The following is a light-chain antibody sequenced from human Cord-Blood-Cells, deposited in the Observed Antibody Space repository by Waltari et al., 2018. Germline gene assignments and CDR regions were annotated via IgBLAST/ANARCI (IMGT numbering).Light chain of an antibody. CDR1: QSVSSSY. V-gene: IGKV3-20*01. CDR3: QQYGSSPT. Sequence: EIVLTPSPGTLSLSQGERATLPCRASQSVSSSYLAWYQQKPGQAPRLLIYGASSRATGIPDRFSGSGSGTDFTLTISRLEPEDFAVYYCQQYGSSPTFGQGTKVEIK. J-gene: IGKJ1*01. CDR2: GAS.